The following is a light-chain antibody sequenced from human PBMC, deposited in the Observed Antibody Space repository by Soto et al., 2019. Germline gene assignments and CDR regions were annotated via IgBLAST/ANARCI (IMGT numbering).Light chain of an antibody. J-gene: IGKJ2*01. Sequence: EIVLTQSPATLSLSPGERATLSCRASQSVSSYLAWYQQKPGQAPRLLIYDASNRATGIPARFSGSGSGTDFTLTISSLEPEDFAVYYCQQRSNWPGYTFGQGTKLEL. CDR2: DAS. CDR1: QSVSSY. CDR3: QQRSNWPGYT. V-gene: IGKV3-11*01.